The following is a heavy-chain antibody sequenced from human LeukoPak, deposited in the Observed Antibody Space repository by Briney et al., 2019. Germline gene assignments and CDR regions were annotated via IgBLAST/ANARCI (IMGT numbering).Heavy chain of an antibody. Sequence: GESLKISCKGSGYSFTSYWIGWVRQMPGKGLEWMGIIDPCDSDTRYSPSFQGQVTISADKSISTAYLQWSSLKASDTAMYYCASLNYYGSGSVSYYFDYWGQGTLVTVSS. CDR2: IDPCDSDT. J-gene: IGHJ4*02. CDR1: GYSFTSYW. CDR3: ASLNYYGSGSVSYYFDY. D-gene: IGHD3-10*01. V-gene: IGHV5-51*01.